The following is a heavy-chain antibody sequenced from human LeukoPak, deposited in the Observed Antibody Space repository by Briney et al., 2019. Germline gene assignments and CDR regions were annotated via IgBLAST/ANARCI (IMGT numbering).Heavy chain of an antibody. CDR2: INPNSGGT. CDR3: ARARERGNWFDP. Sequence: ASVKVSCKASGYTFTSYDINWVRQATGQGLEWMGWINPNSGGTNYAQKFQGRVTMTRDTSISTAYMELSRLRSDDTAVYYCARARERGNWFDPWGQGTLVTVSS. CDR1: GYTFTSYD. J-gene: IGHJ5*02. V-gene: IGHV1-2*02. D-gene: IGHD3-10*01.